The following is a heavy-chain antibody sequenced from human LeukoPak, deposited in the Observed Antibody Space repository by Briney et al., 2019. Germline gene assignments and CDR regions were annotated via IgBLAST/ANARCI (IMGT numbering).Heavy chain of an antibody. CDR1: GFTFSSCA. D-gene: IGHD6-6*01. CDR3: AKDYSSSSLSRWFDP. J-gene: IGHJ5*02. CDR2: ISGSGGST. V-gene: IGHV3-23*01. Sequence: PGGSLRLSCAASGFTFSSCAMSWVRQAPGKGLEWVSAISGSGGSTYYADSVKGRFTISRDNSKNTLYLQMNSLRAEDTAVYYCAKDYSSSSLSRWFDPWGQGTLVTVSS.